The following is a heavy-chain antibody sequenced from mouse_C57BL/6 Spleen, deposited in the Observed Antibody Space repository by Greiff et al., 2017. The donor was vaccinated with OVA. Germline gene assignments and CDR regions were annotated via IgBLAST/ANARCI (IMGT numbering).Heavy chain of an antibody. Sequence: QVQLQQSEAELVRPGASVTLSCKASGYTFTDYEMHWVKQTPVHGLEWIGAIDPETGGTAYNQKFKGKAILTADKSSSTAYMELRSLTSEDSAVYYCTRKETGDSSGPAWFAYWGQGTLVTVSA. CDR2: IDPETGGT. CDR1: GYTFTDYE. CDR3: TRKETGDSSGPAWFAY. V-gene: IGHV1-15*01. J-gene: IGHJ3*01. D-gene: IGHD3-2*02.